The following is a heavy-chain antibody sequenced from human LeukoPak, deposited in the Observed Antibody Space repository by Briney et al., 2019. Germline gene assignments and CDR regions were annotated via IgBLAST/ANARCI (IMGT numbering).Heavy chain of an antibody. D-gene: IGHD3-3*01. CDR1: GYTFTGYY. CDR3: ARSEQADFWSGLTVNWFDP. J-gene: IGHJ5*02. Sequence: ASVKVSCKASGYTFTGYYMHWVRQAPGQGLEWMGWINPNSGGTNYAQKFQGRVTMTRDTSISTAYMELSRLRSDDTAVYYCARSEQADFWSGLTVNWFDPWGQGTLVTVSS. V-gene: IGHV1-2*02. CDR2: INPNSGGT.